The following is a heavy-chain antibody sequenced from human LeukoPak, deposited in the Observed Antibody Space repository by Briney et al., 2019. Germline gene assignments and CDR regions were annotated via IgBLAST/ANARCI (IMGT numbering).Heavy chain of an antibody. V-gene: IGHV1-8*03. D-gene: IGHD2-2*01. CDR1: GYTFSSYD. CDR3: ARGERSRYQLLLGGRVYYMDV. J-gene: IGHJ6*03. Sequence: ASVKVSCKASGYTFSSYDINWLRQAPGQGLEWRGWMNPNSGNTGYTQQFQGRVTITLNTSISTADIELSSLRSDDTAIYYCARGERSRYQLLLGGRVYYMDVWGEGTPVTVSS. CDR2: MNPNSGNT.